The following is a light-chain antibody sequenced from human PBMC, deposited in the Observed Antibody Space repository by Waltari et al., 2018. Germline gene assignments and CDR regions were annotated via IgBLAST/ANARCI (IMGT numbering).Light chain of an antibody. J-gene: IGKJ1*01. Sequence: AIRMTQSPSSLSASTGDRVTITCRASQGIRSYLAWYQQKPGKAPKILIYAASTLQSGVPSRFSGSGSGTDFTLTISCLQSEDFATYYCQQYYSYPPTFGQGTKVEIK. CDR3: QQYYSYPPT. CDR1: QGIRSY. CDR2: AAS. V-gene: IGKV1-8*01.